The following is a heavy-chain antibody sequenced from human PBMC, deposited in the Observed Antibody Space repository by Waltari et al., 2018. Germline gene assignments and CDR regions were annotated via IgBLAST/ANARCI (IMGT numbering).Heavy chain of an antibody. V-gene: IGHV3-23*01. CDR3: AKRGYCSSTSCYYFDY. CDR1: GFTFSSYA. J-gene: IGHJ4*01. D-gene: IGHD2-2*01. CDR2: ISGSGGST. Sequence: GGGLVQPGGSLRLSCAASGFTFSSYAMSWVRQAPGKGLEWVSAISGSGGSTYYADSVKGRFTISRDNSKNTLYLQMNSLRAEDTAVYYCAKRGYCSSTSCYYFDYWGQGTLVTVSS.